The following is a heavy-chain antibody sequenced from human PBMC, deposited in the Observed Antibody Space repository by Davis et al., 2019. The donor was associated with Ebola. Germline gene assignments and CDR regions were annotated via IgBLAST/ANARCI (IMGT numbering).Heavy chain of an antibody. CDR2: ISAYNGNT. CDR1: GYTFTSYG. D-gene: IGHD3-22*01. CDR3: ARSNLTITMIVVVNDPNFDY. V-gene: IGHV1-18*01. J-gene: IGHJ4*02. Sequence: ASVKVSCKASGYTFTSYGISWVRQAPGQGLEWMGWISAYNGNTNYAQKLQGRVTMTTDTSTSTAYMELRSLRSDDTAVYYCARSNLTITMIVVVNDPNFDYWGQGTLVTVSS.